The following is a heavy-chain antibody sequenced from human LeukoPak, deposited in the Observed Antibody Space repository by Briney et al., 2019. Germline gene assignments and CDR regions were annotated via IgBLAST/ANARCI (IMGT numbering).Heavy chain of an antibody. Sequence: ASVKVSCKASGYTFPAYQMHWVRQAPGQGLEWMGWINPNSGGANYAQKFQGRVTMIRDTSSTTAYMELSGLRSDDTAVYYCARKAFGSSSWYVDFWGQGTLVTVSS. CDR1: GYTFPAYQ. D-gene: IGHD6-13*01. V-gene: IGHV1-2*02. CDR2: INPNSGGA. CDR3: ARKAFGSSSWYVDF. J-gene: IGHJ4*02.